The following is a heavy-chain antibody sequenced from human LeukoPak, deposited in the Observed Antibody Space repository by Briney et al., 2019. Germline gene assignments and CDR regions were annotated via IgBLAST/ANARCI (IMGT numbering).Heavy chain of an antibody. J-gene: IGHJ4*02. Sequence: GASVKVSCKASGGTFSCYAISWVRQAPRQGLEWMGGIIPIFGTANYAQKFQGRVTITTDESTSTAYMELSSLRSEDTAVYYCARAISGDWFDYWGQGTLVTVSS. D-gene: IGHD3-10*02. CDR2: IIPIFGTA. CDR3: ARAISGDWFDY. CDR1: GGTFSCYA. V-gene: IGHV1-69*05.